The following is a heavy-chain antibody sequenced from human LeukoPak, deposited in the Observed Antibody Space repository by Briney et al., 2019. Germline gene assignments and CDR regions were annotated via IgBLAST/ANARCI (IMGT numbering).Heavy chain of an antibody. CDR3: ARGMPYRGGYCSGGSCSRNWFDP. Sequence: ASVKVSCKASGYTFTSYYMHWVRQAPGQGLEWMGIINPSGGSTSYAQKFQGRVTMTRDTSTSTVYMELSSLRSEDTAVYYCARGMPYRGGYCSGGSCSRNWFDPWGQGTLVTVSS. V-gene: IGHV1-46*01. CDR2: INPSGGST. J-gene: IGHJ5*02. D-gene: IGHD2-15*01. CDR1: GYTFTSYY.